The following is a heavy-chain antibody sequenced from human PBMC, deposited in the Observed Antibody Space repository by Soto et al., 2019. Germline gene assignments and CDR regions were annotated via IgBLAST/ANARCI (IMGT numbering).Heavy chain of an antibody. CDR1: GGSFSGHS. J-gene: IGHJ5*01. CDR3: STRAYDTNGYYRFDP. Sequence: QVQLQQWGAGLLKPSETLSLTCAVYGGSFSGHSWTWIRQSPGKGLEWIGDINHSGRVNYSPSLKSLVTISLDTSKNQFSLTLSAVTAADTAMYYCSTRAYDTNGYYRFDPWGQGTLVTVSS. D-gene: IGHD3-22*01. CDR2: INHSGRV. V-gene: IGHV4-34*01.